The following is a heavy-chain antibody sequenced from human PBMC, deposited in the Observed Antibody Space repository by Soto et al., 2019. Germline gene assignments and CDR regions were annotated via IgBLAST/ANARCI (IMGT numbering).Heavy chain of an antibody. D-gene: IGHD3-10*01. CDR2: IYSGGST. CDR1: GFTVRSNY. Sequence: VGSLRLSCAASGFTVRSNYMSWVLQAPVKGLEWVSVIYSGGSTYYADSVKGRFTISRDNSKNTLYLQMNSLRAEDTAVYYCARDLGSIDAFDIWGQGTMVTVSS. V-gene: IGHV3-53*01. J-gene: IGHJ3*02. CDR3: ARDLGSIDAFDI.